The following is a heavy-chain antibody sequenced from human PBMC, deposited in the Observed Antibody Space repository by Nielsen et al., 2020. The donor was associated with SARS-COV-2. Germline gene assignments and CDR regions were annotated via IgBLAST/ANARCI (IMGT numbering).Heavy chain of an antibody. CDR1: GFTFSSYA. CDR2: IWYDGSNK. Sequence: GESLKISCAASGFTFSSYAMSWVRQAPGKGLEWVAVIWYDGSNKYYADSVKGRFTISRDNSKDTLSLQMNSLRAEDTAVYYCARDFDYWGQGTLVTVSS. CDR3: ARDFDY. J-gene: IGHJ4*02. V-gene: IGHV3-33*08.